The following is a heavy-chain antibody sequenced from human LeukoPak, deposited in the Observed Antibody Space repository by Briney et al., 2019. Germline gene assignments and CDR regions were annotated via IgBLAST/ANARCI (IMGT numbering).Heavy chain of an antibody. Sequence: GGSLRLSCAASGFTFSSYAMHWVRQAPGKGLEWVAVISYDGSNKYYADSVKGRFTISRDNPKNTLYLQMNSLRAEDTAVYYCARGTPSSSGWLYYGMDVWGQGTTVTVSS. V-gene: IGHV3-30-3*01. D-gene: IGHD6-19*01. CDR3: ARGTPSSSGWLYYGMDV. J-gene: IGHJ6*02. CDR2: ISYDGSNK. CDR1: GFTFSSYA.